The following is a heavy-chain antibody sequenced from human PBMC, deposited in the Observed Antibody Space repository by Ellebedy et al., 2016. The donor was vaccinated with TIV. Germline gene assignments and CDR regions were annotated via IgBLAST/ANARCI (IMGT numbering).Heavy chain of an antibody. Sequence: GGSLRLSCAASGFTFSSFGMNWVRQAPGKGLEWVSSISSSSSYIYYADSVKGRFTISRDNAKNSLYLQMNSLRAEDTAVYYCARDRTTGTFSLYYYYGMDVWGQGTTVTVSS. CDR2: ISSSSSYI. J-gene: IGHJ6*02. D-gene: IGHD1-1*01. CDR1: GFTFSSFG. CDR3: ARDRTTGTFSLYYYYGMDV. V-gene: IGHV3-21*01.